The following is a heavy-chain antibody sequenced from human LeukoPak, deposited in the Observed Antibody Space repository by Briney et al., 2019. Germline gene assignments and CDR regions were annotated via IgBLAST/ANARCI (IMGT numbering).Heavy chain of an antibody. V-gene: IGHV1-18*01. J-gene: IGHJ5*02. CDR2: ISAYNGHT. CDR1: GYTFNSYG. D-gene: IGHD6-13*01. Sequence: ASVKVSCKASGYTFNSYGISWVRQAPGQGLEWMGWISAYNGHTNYAQKLQGRVTMTTDTSTSTAYMELRSLRSDDTAVYYCARDLAAAGADWFDPWGQGTLVTVSS. CDR3: ARDLAAAGADWFDP.